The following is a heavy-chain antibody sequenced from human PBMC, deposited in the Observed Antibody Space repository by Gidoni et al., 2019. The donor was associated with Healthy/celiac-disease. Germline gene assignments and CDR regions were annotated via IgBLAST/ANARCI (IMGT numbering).Heavy chain of an antibody. CDR1: GGSISSSSYY. V-gene: IGHV4-39*01. CDR2: IYYSGST. Sequence: QLQLQESGPGLVKPSETLSLTCTVSGGSISSSSYYWGWIRQPPGKGLEWIGSIYYSGSTYYNPSLKSRVTISVDTSKNQFSLKLSSVTAADTAVYYCARHLYSYLFAAFDYWGQGTLVTVSS. CDR3: ARHLYSYLFAAFDY. D-gene: IGHD5-18*01. J-gene: IGHJ4*02.